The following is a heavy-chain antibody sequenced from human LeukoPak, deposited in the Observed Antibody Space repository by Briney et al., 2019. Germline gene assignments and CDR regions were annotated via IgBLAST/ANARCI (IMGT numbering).Heavy chain of an antibody. CDR3: ARSKGDY. Sequence: SETLSPTCTVSGGSISSYYWSWIRQPPGKGLEWIAYIYYSGSTNYNPSLKSRVTISVDTSKNQFSLKLSSVTAADTAVYYCARSKGDYWGQGTLVTVSS. V-gene: IGHV4-59*01. CDR2: IYYSGST. J-gene: IGHJ4*02. CDR1: GGSISSYY.